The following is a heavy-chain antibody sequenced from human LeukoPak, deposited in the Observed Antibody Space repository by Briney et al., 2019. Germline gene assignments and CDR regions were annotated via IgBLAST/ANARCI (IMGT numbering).Heavy chain of an antibody. CDR3: ARDGYCSGGSCYWQTFDY. J-gene: IGHJ4*02. CDR2: IYYSGST. Sequence: SETLSLTCTVSGGSISSSSYYWGWIRQPPGKGLEWIGSIYYSGSTYYNPSLKSRVTISVDTSKNQFSLKLSSVTAADTAVYYCARDGYCSGGSCYWQTFDYWGQGTLVTVSS. CDR1: GGSISSSSYY. D-gene: IGHD2-15*01. V-gene: IGHV4-39*07.